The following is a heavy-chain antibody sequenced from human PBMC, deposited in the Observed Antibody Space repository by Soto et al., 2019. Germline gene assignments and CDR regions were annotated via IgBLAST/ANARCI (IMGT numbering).Heavy chain of an antibody. CDR3: ARVRRIPYLVAV. Sequence: ASVKVSCKASGYTFTSYYMHWVRQAPGQGLEWMGWINPISGDTNFAQKFQGRVTMTRDTSISTAYMDLSSLISGDTAVYYCARVRRIPYLVAVSGQGTTVTGSS. V-gene: IGHV1-2*02. CDR2: INPISGDT. CDR1: GYTFTSYY. J-gene: IGHJ6*02.